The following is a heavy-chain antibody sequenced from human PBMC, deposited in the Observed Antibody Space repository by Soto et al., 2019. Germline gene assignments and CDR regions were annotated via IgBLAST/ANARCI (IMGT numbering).Heavy chain of an antibody. CDR3: AKDPVTGYDFWSGYSLNWFDP. CDR1: GFTFSSYG. D-gene: IGHD3-3*01. V-gene: IGHV3-30*18. CDR2: ISYDGSNK. J-gene: IGHJ5*02. Sequence: GGSLRLSCAASGFTFSSYGMHWVRQAPGKGLEWVAVISYDGSNKYYADSVKGRFTISRDNSKNTLYLQMNSLRAEDTAVYYCAKDPVTGYDFWSGYSLNWFDPWGQGTLVTVSS.